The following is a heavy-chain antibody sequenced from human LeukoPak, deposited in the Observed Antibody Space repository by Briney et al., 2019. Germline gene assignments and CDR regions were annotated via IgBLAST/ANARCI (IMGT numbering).Heavy chain of an antibody. J-gene: IGHJ4*02. CDR1: GDTFSSSA. V-gene: IGHV1-18*01. Sequence: ASVKVSSKASGDTFSSSAISWVRHAPGQGLEWMGWISAYNGNTNYAQKLQGRATMTTDTSTSTAYMELRSLRSDDTAVYYCARDRGVDYYDSSGYPDYWGQGTLVTVSS. D-gene: IGHD3-22*01. CDR2: ISAYNGNT. CDR3: ARDRGVDYYDSSGYPDY.